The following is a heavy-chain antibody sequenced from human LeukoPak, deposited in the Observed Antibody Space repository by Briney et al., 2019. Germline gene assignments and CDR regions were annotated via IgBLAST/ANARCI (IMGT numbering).Heavy chain of an antibody. D-gene: IGHD3-10*01. CDR1: GGSFSSHY. J-gene: IGHJ4*02. CDR3: ARGSYYGFSGDS. Sequence: SETLSLTCGVSGGSFSSHYWTWIRQPPGKGLEWIGEINPRGSTNYNPSLKSRVTISVDTSKNQFSLRLSSVTAADTAVYYCARGSYYGFSGDSWGQGSLVTVSS. V-gene: IGHV4-34*01. CDR2: INPRGST.